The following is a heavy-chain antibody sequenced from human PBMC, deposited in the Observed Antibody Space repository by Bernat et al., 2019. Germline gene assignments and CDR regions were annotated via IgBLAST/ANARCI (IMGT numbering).Heavy chain of an antibody. CDR3: AREGGAGAYYYYGMDV. V-gene: IGHV1-2*04. J-gene: IGHJ6*02. Sequence: QVQLVQSGAEVKKPGASVKVSCKASGYIFTGYDMHWVRQAPGQGLEWMGWINPNSGGTNYDQKFPGWVTMTRDTSISTAYIELSRLRSDDTAVYYCAREGGAGAYYYYGMDVWGQATTVTVSS. D-gene: IGHD3-10*01. CDR2: INPNSGGT. CDR1: GYIFTGYD.